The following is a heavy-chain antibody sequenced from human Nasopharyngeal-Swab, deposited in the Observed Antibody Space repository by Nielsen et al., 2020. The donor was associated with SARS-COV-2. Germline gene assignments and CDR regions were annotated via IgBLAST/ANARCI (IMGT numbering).Heavy chain of an antibody. Sequence: SGPTLVKPTQTLTLTCTFSGSSLSTSGMCVSWIRQPPGKALEWLARIDWDDDKYYSTSLKTRLTISKDTSKNQVVLTMTNMDPVDTATYYCARIHYDILTGYYSGEDYWGQGTLVTVSS. CDR2: IDWDDDK. D-gene: IGHD3-9*01. CDR1: GSSLSTSGMC. CDR3: ARIHYDILTGYYSGEDY. J-gene: IGHJ4*02. V-gene: IGHV2-70*11.